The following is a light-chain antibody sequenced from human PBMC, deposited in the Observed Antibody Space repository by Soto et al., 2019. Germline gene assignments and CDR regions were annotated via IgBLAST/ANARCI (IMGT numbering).Light chain of an antibody. CDR3: HQYGSSSWT. CDR1: QSVSSNY. V-gene: IGKV3-20*01. J-gene: IGKJ1*01. Sequence: EIVLTQSPGTLSLSPGERATLSCRASQSVSSNYLAWYQQKPGQAPRLLIYGASSRATGIPDRFSGSGSGTDFTLTLTRLEPEDFAVYYCHQYGSSSWTFGQGTKVDIK. CDR2: GAS.